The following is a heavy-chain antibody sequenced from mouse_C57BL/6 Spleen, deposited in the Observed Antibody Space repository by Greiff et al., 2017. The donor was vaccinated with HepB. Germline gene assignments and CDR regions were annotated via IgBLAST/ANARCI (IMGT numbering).Heavy chain of an antibody. V-gene: IGHV1-80*01. J-gene: IGHJ4*01. CDR2: IYPGDGDT. Sequence: QVHVKQSGAELVKPGASVKISCKASGYAFSSYWMNWVKQRPGKGLEWIGQIYPGDGDTNYNGKFKGKATLTADKSSSTAYMQLSSLTSEDSAVYFGAPTYGNYGGYYYAMDYWGQGTSVTVSS. CDR3: APTYGNYGGYYYAMDY. D-gene: IGHD2-1*01. CDR1: GYAFSSYW.